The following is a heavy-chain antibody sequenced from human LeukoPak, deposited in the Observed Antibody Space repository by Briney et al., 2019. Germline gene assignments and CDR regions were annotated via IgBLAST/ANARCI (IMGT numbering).Heavy chain of an antibody. CDR3: ARSLRGYRFATDY. Sequence: SETLSXXCTVSGDSXXXXXXXWIRQPPXXXXXXIGYIYYSGSTKYXXXXKSRVTXXVDTSKNQFSRKLSSVTPADTAVYYCARSLRGYRFATDYWGQGTLVTVSS. CDR2: IYYSGST. D-gene: IGHD5-18*01. V-gene: IGHV4-59*08. CDR1: GDSXXXXX. J-gene: IGHJ4*02.